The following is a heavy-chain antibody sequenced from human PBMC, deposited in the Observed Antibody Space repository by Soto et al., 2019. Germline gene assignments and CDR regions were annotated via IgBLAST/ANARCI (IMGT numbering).Heavy chain of an antibody. J-gene: IGHJ4*02. CDR3: AREDILGVRSFDY. D-gene: IGHD3-9*01. V-gene: IGHV3-48*02. CDR2: ISSGSKTI. CDR1: GLTFSGYS. Sequence: GGSLRLSCAASGLTFSGYSVNCVRQAPGKGLEWVSYISSGSKTIYYAESVKGRFTVSRDNARNSQYLKMNSLRDEDTAVYYCAREDILGVRSFDYWGQGTLVTVSS.